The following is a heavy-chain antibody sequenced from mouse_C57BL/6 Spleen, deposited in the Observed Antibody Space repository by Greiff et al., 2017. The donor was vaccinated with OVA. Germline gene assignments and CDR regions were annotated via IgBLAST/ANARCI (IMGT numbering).Heavy chain of an antibody. V-gene: IGHV1-62-2*01. D-gene: IGHD2-5*01. CDR1: GYTFTEYT. CDR3: ARQAYYSIPGYFDV. J-gene: IGHJ1*03. Sequence: QVHVKQSGAELVKPGASVKLSCKASGYTFTEYTIHWVKQRSGQGLEWIGWFYPGSGSIKYNEKFKDKATLTADKSSSTVYMELSRLTSEDSAVYFCARQAYYSIPGYFDVWGTGTTVTVSS. CDR2: FYPGSGSI.